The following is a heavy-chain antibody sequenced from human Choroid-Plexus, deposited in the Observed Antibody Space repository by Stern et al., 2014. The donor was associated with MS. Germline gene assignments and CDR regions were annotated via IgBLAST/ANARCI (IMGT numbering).Heavy chain of an antibody. D-gene: IGHD2-15*01. CDR3: ARVLGYCSCGRCYSYGMDL. J-gene: IGHJ6*02. CDR1: SFTFDKFG. Sequence: EVQLVESGGGVVRPGESLRLSCAASSFTFDKFGMSWVRQAPGKGLEWVSTINWNGGSTGYADSVNGRFTISRDNAKNSLYLQMNSLRAEDTALYHCARVLGYCSCGRCYSYGMDLWGQGTTVTVSS. V-gene: IGHV3-20*01. CDR2: INWNGGST.